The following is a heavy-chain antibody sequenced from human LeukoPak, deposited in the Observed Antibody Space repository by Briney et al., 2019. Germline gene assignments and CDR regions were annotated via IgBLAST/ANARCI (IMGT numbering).Heavy chain of an antibody. Sequence: SETLSLTCTVSGGSISSSSYYWGWIRQPPGKGLEWIGSIYYSGSTYYNPSLKSRVTISVDTSKNQFSLKLSSVTAADTAVYYCARAGISSSSWYRYHNLYYFDYWGQGTLVTVSS. J-gene: IGHJ4*02. CDR3: ARAGISSSSWYRYHNLYYFDY. CDR1: GGSISSSSYY. CDR2: IYYSGST. D-gene: IGHD6-13*01. V-gene: IGHV4-39*01.